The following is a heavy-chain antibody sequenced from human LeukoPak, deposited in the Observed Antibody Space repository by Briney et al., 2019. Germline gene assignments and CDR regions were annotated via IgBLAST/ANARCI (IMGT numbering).Heavy chain of an antibody. J-gene: IGHJ4*02. D-gene: IGHD2-2*01. CDR3: ASPALGYCSSTSCYERYFDY. V-gene: IGHV4-4*07. CDR1: GGSMNNDY. Sequence: KPSETLSLTCTVSGGSMNNDYFTWIRQPAGKGLEWIVRIHSGGTTNYNPSLKSRVTISVDTSKNQFSLKLSSVTAADTAVYYCASPALGYCSSTSCYERYFDYWGQGTLVTVSS. CDR2: IHSGGTT.